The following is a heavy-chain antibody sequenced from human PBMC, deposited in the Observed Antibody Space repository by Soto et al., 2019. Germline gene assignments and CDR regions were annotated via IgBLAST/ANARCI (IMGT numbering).Heavy chain of an antibody. J-gene: IGHJ4*02. Sequence: LSLTCAVSGGSISSGGYSWSWIRQPPGKGLEWIGYIYYSGSTYYNPSLKSRVTISVDTSKNQFSLKLSSVTAADTAVYYCAREGRITMVRGTFDYWGQGTLVTVSS. CDR2: IYYSGST. V-gene: IGHV4-31*11. CDR1: GGSISSGGYS. CDR3: AREGRITMVRGTFDY. D-gene: IGHD3-10*01.